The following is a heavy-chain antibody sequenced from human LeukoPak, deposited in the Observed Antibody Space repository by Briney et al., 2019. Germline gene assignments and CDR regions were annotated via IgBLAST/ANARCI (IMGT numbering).Heavy chain of an antibody. Sequence: ASVKVSCKASGYTFTGYYMHWVRQAPGQGLEWMGWINPNSGGTNYAQKFQGRVTVTRDTSISTAYMELSRLRSDDTAVYYCALGGGGETHAFDIWGQGTMVTVSS. D-gene: IGHD3-16*01. CDR3: ALGGGGETHAFDI. CDR1: GYTFTGYY. J-gene: IGHJ3*02. CDR2: INPNSGGT. V-gene: IGHV1-2*02.